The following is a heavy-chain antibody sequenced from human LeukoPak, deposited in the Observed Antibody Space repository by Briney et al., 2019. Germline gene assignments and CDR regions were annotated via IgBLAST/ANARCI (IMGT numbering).Heavy chain of an antibody. CDR2: IKSDRSVT. D-gene: IGHD2-2*03. CDR3: ARDWIDRGTFDP. Sequence: GSLRLSCAASGFTFSPYYMHWVRQAPGEGLVLVSRIKSDRSVTGYADSVKGRFAISRDNAKNTMYLQMNSLRAEDTAVYYCARDWIDRGTFDPWGQGTLVTVSS. V-gene: IGHV3-74*01. CDR1: GFTFSPYY. J-gene: IGHJ5*02.